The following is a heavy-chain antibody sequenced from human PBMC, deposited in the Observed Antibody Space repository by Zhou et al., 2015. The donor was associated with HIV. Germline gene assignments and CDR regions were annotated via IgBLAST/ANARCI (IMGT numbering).Heavy chain of an antibody. Sequence: QVQLVQSGAEVKKPGSSVKVSCKASGGTFSSYAISWVRQAPGQGLEWMGGIIPIFGTANYAQKFQGRVTITADKSTSTAYMELSSLRSEDTAVYYCASGIVVVPSAGYYYYGMDVWGQGTTVTVSS. J-gene: IGHJ6*02. CDR1: GGTFSSYA. V-gene: IGHV1-69*06. D-gene: IGHD2-2*01. CDR2: IIPIFGTA. CDR3: ASGIVVVPSAGYYYYGMDV.